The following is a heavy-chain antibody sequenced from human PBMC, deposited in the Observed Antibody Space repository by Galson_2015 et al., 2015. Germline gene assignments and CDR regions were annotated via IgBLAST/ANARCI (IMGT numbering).Heavy chain of an antibody. V-gene: IGHV3-48*03. CDR1: GFTFSSYE. CDR3: ARGGALAV. J-gene: IGHJ6*04. Sequence: SLRLSCAASGFTFSSYEMNWVRQAPGKGLEWVSYISSSATTIYYADSVKGRFTISRDNAKNSLYLQMNSLRAEVTAVYYCARGGALAVWGKGTTVTVSS. D-gene: IGHD3-10*01. CDR2: ISSSATTI.